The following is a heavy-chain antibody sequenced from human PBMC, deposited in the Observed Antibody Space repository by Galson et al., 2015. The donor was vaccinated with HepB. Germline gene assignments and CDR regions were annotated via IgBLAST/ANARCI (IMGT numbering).Heavy chain of an antibody. CDR2: IIPILGIA. J-gene: IGHJ4*02. CDR3: ARVAWRGEDDY. Sequence: SVKVSCKASGGTFSSYAISWVRQAPGQGLEWMGRIIPILGIANYAQKFQGRVTITADKSTSTAYMELSSLRSEDTAVYYCARVAWRGEDDYWGQGTLVTVSS. V-gene: IGHV1-69*04. CDR1: GGTFSSYA. D-gene: IGHD3-16*01.